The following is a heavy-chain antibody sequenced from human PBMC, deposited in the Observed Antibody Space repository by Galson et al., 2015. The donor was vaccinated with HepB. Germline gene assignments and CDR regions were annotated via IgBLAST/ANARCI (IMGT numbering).Heavy chain of an antibody. CDR2: INPNSGGT. CDR3: ARGAVVVVAATPDYYGMDV. CDR1: GYTFTGYY. D-gene: IGHD2-15*01. Sequence: VKVSCKASGYTFTGYYMHWVRQAPGQGLEWMGWINPNSGGTNYAQKFQGWVTMTRDTSISTAYMELSRLRSDDTAVYYCARGAVVVVAATPDYYGMDVWGQGTTVTVSS. V-gene: IGHV1-2*04. J-gene: IGHJ6*02.